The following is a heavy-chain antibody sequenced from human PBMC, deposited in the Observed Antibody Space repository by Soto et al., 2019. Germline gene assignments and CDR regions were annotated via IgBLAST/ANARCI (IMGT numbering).Heavy chain of an antibody. V-gene: IGHV5-51*01. CDR1: GYSFTSYW. Sequence: GESLKISCKGSGYSFTSYWIGWVRQMPGKGLEWMGIIYPGDSDTSYSPSFQGQVTISADKSISTAYLQWSSLKASDTAMYYCARLEYSSYYYYYGMDVWGQGTTVTVSS. D-gene: IGHD6-6*01. J-gene: IGHJ6*02. CDR2: IYPGDSDT. CDR3: ARLEYSSYYYYYGMDV.